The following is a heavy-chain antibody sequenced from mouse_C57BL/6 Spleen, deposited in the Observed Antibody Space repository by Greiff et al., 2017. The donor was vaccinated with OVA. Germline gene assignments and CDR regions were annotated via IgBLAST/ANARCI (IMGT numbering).Heavy chain of an antibody. J-gene: IGHJ4*01. CDR3: ERNYGSKDDMDY. D-gene: IGHD1-1*01. Sequence: QVQLQQSGAELARPGASVKLSCKASGYTFTSYGISWVKQRTGQGLEWIGEIYPRSGNTYYNAKFKGKATLTADKSSSTAYMELSSLTSEDSAVYFGERNYGSKDDMDYWGQGTSVTVSS. CDR1: GYTFTSYG. V-gene: IGHV1-81*01. CDR2: IYPRSGNT.